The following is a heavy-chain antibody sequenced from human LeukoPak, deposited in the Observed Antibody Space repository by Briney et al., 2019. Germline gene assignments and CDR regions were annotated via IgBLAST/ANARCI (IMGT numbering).Heavy chain of an antibody. CDR2: ISGSGSTI. Sequence: GGSLRLSCAASGFTFSDYYMSWIRQAPGKGLEWVSYISGSGSTIYYADSVKGRFTISRDNAKNSLYLQMNSLRAEDTAVYYCARDGPERITMVRGPPDYWGQGTLVTVSS. V-gene: IGHV3-11*01. CDR3: ARDGPERITMVRGPPDY. J-gene: IGHJ4*02. D-gene: IGHD3-10*01. CDR1: GFTFSDYY.